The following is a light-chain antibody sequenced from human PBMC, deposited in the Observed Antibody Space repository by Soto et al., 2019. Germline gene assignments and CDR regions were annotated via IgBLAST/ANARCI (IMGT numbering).Light chain of an antibody. V-gene: IGLV2-14*03. CDR2: AVS. J-gene: IGLJ1*01. CDR3: ISYTDRQSYL. CDR1: SSDIGSYDH. Sequence: VRTKPTSMSGSPGQSITISCSGTSSDIGSYDHVAWYQQFPGKSPKLIIYAVSDRPSGVSDRFSGSKSGISASLTISGLQTEDEADYYCISYTDRQSYLFGTGTKVTVL.